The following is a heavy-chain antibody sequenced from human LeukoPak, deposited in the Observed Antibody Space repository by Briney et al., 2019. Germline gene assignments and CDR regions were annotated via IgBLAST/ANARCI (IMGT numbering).Heavy chain of an antibody. CDR3: ARGAVYPYYYDSSGYSPSAFDI. V-gene: IGHV4-59*01. D-gene: IGHD3-22*01. Sequence: PSETLSLTCTVSGGSISSYYWSWIRQPPGKGLEWIGYIYYSGSTNYNPSLKSRVTISVDTSKNQFPLKLSSVTAADTAVYYCARGAVYPYYYDSSGYSPSAFDIWGQGTMVTVSS. CDR2: IYYSGST. CDR1: GGSISSYY. J-gene: IGHJ3*02.